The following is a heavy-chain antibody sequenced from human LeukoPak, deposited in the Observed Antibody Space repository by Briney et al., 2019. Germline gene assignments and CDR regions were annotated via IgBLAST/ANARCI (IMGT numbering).Heavy chain of an antibody. J-gene: IGHJ1*01. CDR1: VFTFSTYS. CDR2: ISSSSNYI. D-gene: IGHD4-17*01. V-gene: IGHV3-21*01. CDR3: ARDMTTATTCYLQH. Sequence: GGSLRLSCAASVFTFSTYSMNWVRQAPGKGLEWVSSISSSSNYIYYADSVKGRFSISRDDAKNSLFLQMNGLRAEDTAVYYCARDMTTATTCYLQHWGQGTLVTVSS.